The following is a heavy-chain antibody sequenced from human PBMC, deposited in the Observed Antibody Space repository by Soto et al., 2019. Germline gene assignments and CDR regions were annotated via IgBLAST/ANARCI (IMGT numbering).Heavy chain of an antibody. V-gene: IGHV4-30-4*01. D-gene: IGHD3-16*01. J-gene: IGHJ5*02. CDR1: VGSISAGDYY. CDR2: IYYTGTT. CDR3: AIGYWFHA. Sequence: SETLSLTCTVSVGSISAGDYYWNWIRQPPGKGLEWIGYIYYTGTTKYNPSLKSRVTLSVDTTKNRFSLNLTSVTAADTAVSYCAIGYWFHACGPGNLVT.